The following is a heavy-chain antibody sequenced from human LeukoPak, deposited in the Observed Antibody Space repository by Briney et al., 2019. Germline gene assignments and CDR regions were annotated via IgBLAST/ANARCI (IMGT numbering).Heavy chain of an antibody. Sequence: SETLSLTCTVSGGSISSSNWWGWVRQPPGKGLEWIGEIYHSGSTNYNPSLKSRVTISVDKSKNQFSLKLSSVTAADTAVYYCAREGQYSSSWYGYNWFDPWGQGTLVTVSS. D-gene: IGHD6-13*01. CDR1: GGSISSSNW. CDR2: IYHSGST. V-gene: IGHV4-4*02. CDR3: AREGQYSSSWYGYNWFDP. J-gene: IGHJ5*02.